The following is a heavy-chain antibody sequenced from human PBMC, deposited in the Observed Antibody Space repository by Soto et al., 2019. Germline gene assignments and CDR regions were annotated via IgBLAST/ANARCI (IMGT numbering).Heavy chain of an antibody. V-gene: IGHV3-21*01. CDR3: ARDRGSLTEGGARSYYYYYYGMDV. CDR2: ISSSSSYI. Sequence: PGGSLRLSCAASGFTFSSHSMNWVRQAPGKGLEWVSSISSSSSYIYYADSVKGRFTISRDNAKNSLYLQMNSLRAEDTAVYYCARDRGSLTEGGARSYYYYYYGMDVWGQGTTVTVSS. D-gene: IGHD3-10*01. J-gene: IGHJ6*02. CDR1: GFTFSSHS.